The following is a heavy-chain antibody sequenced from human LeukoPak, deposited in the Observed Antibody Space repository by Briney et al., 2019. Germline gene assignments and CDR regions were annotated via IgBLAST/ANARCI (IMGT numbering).Heavy chain of an antibody. CDR2: IIPIFGTA. Sequence: ASVKVSYKASGGTFSSCAISWVRQAPGQGLEWMGGIIPIFGTANYAQKFQGRVTITADESTSTAYMELSSLRSEDTAVYYCARGYCSSTSCYAFDIWGQGTMVTVSS. CDR3: ARGYCSSTSCYAFDI. J-gene: IGHJ3*02. CDR1: GGTFSSCA. V-gene: IGHV1-69*01. D-gene: IGHD2-2*01.